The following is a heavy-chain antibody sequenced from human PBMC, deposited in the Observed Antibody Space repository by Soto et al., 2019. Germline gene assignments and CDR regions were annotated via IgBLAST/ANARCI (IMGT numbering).Heavy chain of an antibody. V-gene: IGHV5-10-1*01. CDR3: ARQGVGAYGMDV. D-gene: IGHD1-26*01. CDR2: IDPSDSYT. Sequence: XAALKISCKGCGYSFTSYWISWVRQMPGKGLEWMGRIDPSDSYTNYSPSFQGHVTISADKSISTAYLQWSSLKASDTAMYYCARQGVGAYGMDVWGQGTTVTVSS. CDR1: GYSFTSYW. J-gene: IGHJ6*02.